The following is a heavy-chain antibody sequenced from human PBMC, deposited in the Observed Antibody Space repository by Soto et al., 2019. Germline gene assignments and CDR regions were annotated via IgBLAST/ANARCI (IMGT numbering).Heavy chain of an antibody. D-gene: IGHD7-27*01. CDR1: GFTFSSYG. J-gene: IGHJ4*02. CDR3: AKSWGSGVRPFDY. CDR2: ISYDGSNK. V-gene: IGHV3-30*18. Sequence: GGSLRLSCAASGFTFSSYGMHWVRQAPGKGLEWVAVISYDGSNKYYADSVKGRFTISRDNSKNTLYLQMNSLRAEDTAVYYCAKSWGSGVRPFDYWGQGTLVTVSS.